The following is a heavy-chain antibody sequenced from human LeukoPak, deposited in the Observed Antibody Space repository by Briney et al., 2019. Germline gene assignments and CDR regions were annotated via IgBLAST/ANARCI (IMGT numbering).Heavy chain of an antibody. Sequence: PGGSLRLSCAASGFSFSNYWMSWVRQTPENGLEFVGNIDRDGGVRNYMDSLKGRCTISRDNGKKSLYLEINSLRDDDTAVYYCARGPDSSAFDLWGRGVLVTVSS. V-gene: IGHV3-7*01. CDR3: ARGPDSSAFDL. J-gene: IGHJ4*02. CDR2: IDRDGGVR. CDR1: GFSFSNYW.